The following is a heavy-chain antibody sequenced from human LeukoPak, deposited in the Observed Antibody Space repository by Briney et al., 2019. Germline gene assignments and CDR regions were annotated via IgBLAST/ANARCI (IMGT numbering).Heavy chain of an antibody. CDR1: GYSISSSYW. CDR2: IYYRGST. CDR3: ARGYRYGYHYFDY. Sequence: SDTLSLTCAVSGYSISSSYWWGWIRQPPGKALEWIGYIYYRGSTYYNPSLKSRVTISTDTSKNQLSPNLSTVTAADSAVYYCARGYRYGYHYFDYWGQGTLVTVSS. V-gene: IGHV4-28*03. D-gene: IGHD5-18*01. J-gene: IGHJ4*02.